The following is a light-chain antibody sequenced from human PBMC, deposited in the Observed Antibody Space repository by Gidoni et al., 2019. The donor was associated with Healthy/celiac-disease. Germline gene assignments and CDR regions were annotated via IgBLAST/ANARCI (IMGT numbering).Light chain of an antibody. Sequence: EIVMTQSPATLSVSPGERATLSCRASQSVSSNLAWYQQKPGQATRLLIYGASTRATGIPARFSGGGSGTEFTLTISSLQSEDFAVYYCQQYNNWPPWTFGQGTKVEIK. V-gene: IGKV3-15*01. CDR3: QQYNNWPPWT. CDR2: GAS. J-gene: IGKJ1*01. CDR1: QSVSSN.